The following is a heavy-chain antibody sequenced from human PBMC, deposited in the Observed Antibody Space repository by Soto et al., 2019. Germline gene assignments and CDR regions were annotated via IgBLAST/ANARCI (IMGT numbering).Heavy chain of an antibody. D-gene: IGHD6-6*01. CDR3: ASRAGTVTIAASYYFDY. V-gene: IGHV4-4*02. J-gene: IGHJ4*02. Sequence: QVQLQESGPGLVKPSGTLSLTCAVSSGSISSSNWWSWARQPPGKGLEWIGEIYHSGSTNYNPSLKSRVTISVDKSKNQFSLKLSSVTAADTAVYYCASRAGTVTIAASYYFDYWGQGTLVTVSS. CDR2: IYHSGST. CDR1: SGSISSSNW.